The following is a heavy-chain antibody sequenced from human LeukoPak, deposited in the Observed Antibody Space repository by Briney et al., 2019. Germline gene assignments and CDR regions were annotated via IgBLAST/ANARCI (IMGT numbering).Heavy chain of an antibody. CDR2: IYHSGST. CDR3: AREEGIVGATRWFDP. Sequence: PSETLSLTCTVSGYSISSDYYWGWIRQPPGKGLEWIGSIYHSGSTYYNPSLKSRVTISVDTSKNQFSLKLSSVTAADTAVYYCAREEGIVGATRWFDPWGQGTLVTVSA. V-gene: IGHV4-38-2*02. CDR1: GYSISSDYY. D-gene: IGHD1-26*01. J-gene: IGHJ5*02.